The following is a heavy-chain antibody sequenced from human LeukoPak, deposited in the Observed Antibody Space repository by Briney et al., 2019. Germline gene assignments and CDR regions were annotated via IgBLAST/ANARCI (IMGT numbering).Heavy chain of an antibody. CDR2: ISGSGGST. CDR3: AKDDSSGYYADY. D-gene: IGHD3-22*01. CDR1: GFTFSSYA. Sequence: GSLRLSCAASGFTFSSYAMSRVRQAPGKGLEWVSAISGSGGSTYYADSVKGRFTISRDNSKNMLYLQMNSQRAEDTAVYYCAKDDSSGYYADYWGQGTLVTVSS. J-gene: IGHJ4*02. V-gene: IGHV3-23*01.